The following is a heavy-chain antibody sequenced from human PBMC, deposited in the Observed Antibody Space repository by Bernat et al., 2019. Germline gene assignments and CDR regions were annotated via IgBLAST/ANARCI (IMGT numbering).Heavy chain of an antibody. V-gene: IGHV3-15*01. D-gene: IGHD2-2*01. CDR3: TTHEKYCSSTSCIYYYGMDV. J-gene: IGHJ6*02. Sequence: EVQLVESGGGLVKPGGSLRLSCAASGFTFSNAWMSWVRQAPGKGLEWVGRIKSKTDGGTTDYAAPVKGRFTISRDDSKNTLYLQMNSLKTEDTAVYYCTTHEKYCSSTSCIYYYGMDVWGQGTTVTVSS. CDR2: IKSKTDGGTT. CDR1: GFTFSNAW.